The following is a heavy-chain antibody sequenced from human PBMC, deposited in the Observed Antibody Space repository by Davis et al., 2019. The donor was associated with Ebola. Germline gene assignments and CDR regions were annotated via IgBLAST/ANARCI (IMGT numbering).Heavy chain of an antibody. CDR2: INAGNGDT. V-gene: IGHV1-3*01. D-gene: IGHD1-1*01. Sequence: ASVKVSCKASGYTFTSYAMHWVRQAPGQRLEWMGWINAGNGDTKYSQKFQGRVTITRDTPASTAYMELSSLRSEDTAVYYCARVWNGYYYYGMDVWGQGTTVTVSS. CDR1: GYTFTSYA. CDR3: ARVWNGYYYYGMDV. J-gene: IGHJ6*02.